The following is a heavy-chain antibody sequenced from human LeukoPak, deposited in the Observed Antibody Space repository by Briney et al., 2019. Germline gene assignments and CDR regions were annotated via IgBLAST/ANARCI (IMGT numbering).Heavy chain of an antibody. CDR2: IIPIFGTA. D-gene: IGHD6-13*01. V-gene: IGHV1-69*05. Sequence: SVKVSCKASGGTFSSYAISWVRQAPGQGLEWMGGIIPIFGTANYAQKFQGRVTITTDESTSTAYMELSSLRSEDTAVYYCARERAAAGTYYYYMDVWGKGTTVTVSS. J-gene: IGHJ6*03. CDR1: GGTFSSYA. CDR3: ARERAAAGTYYYYMDV.